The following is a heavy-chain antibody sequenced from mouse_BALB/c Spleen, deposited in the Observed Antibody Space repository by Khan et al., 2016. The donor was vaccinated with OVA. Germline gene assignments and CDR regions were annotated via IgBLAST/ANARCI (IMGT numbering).Heavy chain of an antibody. J-gene: IGHJ2*01. CDR3: ARSIMAN. CDR2: ISYSGST. V-gene: IGHV3-2*02. CDR1: GYSITSDYA. Sequence: VQLKESGPGLVKPSQSLSLTCTVTGYSITSDYARNCIRQFPGNKLEWMGYISYSGSTCYNPSLKSRISITRDTSKNQFFLQLNSVTTEDTATYYCARSIMANWGQGTTLTVSS.